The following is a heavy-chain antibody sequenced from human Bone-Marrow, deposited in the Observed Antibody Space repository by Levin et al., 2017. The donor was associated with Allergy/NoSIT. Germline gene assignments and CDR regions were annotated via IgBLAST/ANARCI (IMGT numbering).Heavy chain of an antibody. CDR2: INPKSGDA. D-gene: IGHD2-21*02. CDR3: ATSYCGGHCSPLDF. J-gene: IGHJ4*02. V-gene: IGHV1-2*02. CDR1: GYTFTVYN. Sequence: ASVKVSCKASGYTFTVYNMHWVRQAPGQGLEWMGWINPKSGDASYAQDFQGRVSMTSDTSMSTAYMELSRLRPGDTAVYYCATSYCGGHCSPLDFWGQGTLVTVSS.